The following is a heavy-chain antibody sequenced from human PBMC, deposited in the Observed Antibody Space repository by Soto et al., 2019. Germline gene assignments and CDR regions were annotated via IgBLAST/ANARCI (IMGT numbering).Heavy chain of an antibody. Sequence: PGGSLRLSCAASGFTFSSYSMNWVRQAPGKGLEWVSSISSSSSYIYYADSVKGRFTISRDNAKNSLYLQMNRLRAEDTAVYYCARDGAHLLYRWGRGTLVTVSS. CDR1: GFTFSSYS. CDR2: ISSSSSYI. J-gene: IGHJ2*01. CDR3: ARDGAHLLYR. V-gene: IGHV3-21*01. D-gene: IGHD2-15*01.